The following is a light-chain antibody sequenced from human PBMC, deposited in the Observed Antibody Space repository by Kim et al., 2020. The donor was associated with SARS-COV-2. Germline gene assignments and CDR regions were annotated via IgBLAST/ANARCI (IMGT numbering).Light chain of an antibody. V-gene: IGKV3-15*01. CDR2: GSS. CDR1: QSVRTN. J-gene: IGKJ2*01. Sequence: SPGESGTLSCRASQSVRTNLAWYQQRPGQAPRLIFHGSSTRATDLPARFRGSGSGTEFTLTISSQQSEDFAVYYCQQYNTWPYTFGQGTKVDIK. CDR3: QQYNTWPYT.